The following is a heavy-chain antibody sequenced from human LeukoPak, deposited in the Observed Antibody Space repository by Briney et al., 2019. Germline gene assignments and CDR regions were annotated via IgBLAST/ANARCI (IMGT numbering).Heavy chain of an antibody. CDR1: RFTFDDYA. Sequence: PGGSLRLSCAASRFTFDDYATHWVRQAPGKGLEWIGEIHHSGSTNYNPSLKSRVTMSVDKSKNQFSLKLSSVTAADTAVYYCARTEAFCSDTSCSNWFDPWGQGTLVTVSS. CDR2: IHHSGST. J-gene: IGHJ5*02. V-gene: IGHV4-34*08. D-gene: IGHD2-2*01. CDR3: ARTEAFCSDTSCSNWFDP.